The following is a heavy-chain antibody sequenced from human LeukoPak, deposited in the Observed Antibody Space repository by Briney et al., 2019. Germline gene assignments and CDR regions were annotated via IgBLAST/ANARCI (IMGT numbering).Heavy chain of an antibody. CDR2: NDPNSGGT. V-gene: IGHV1-2*02. CDR3: AREKGYDFWSGSPYYYYYMDV. D-gene: IGHD3-3*01. Sequence: GASVKVSCKASGYTFTVNHVHWVRQAPGQGLEWMGWNDPNSGGTKYAQKFQGRVTITRNTSRSTAYMELSSLISEDTAVYYCAREKGYDFWSGSPYYYYYMDVWGKGTTVTVSS. J-gene: IGHJ6*03. CDR1: GYTFTVNH.